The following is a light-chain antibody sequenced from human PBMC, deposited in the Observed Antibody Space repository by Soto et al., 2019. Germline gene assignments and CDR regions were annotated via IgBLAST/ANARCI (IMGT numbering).Light chain of an antibody. V-gene: IGLV2-8*01. CDR2: EVT. CDR3: SSYAGSNILV. CDR1: SSDVGGYNY. Sequence: QSVLTQPPSASGSPGQSVTISCTGTSSDVGGYNYVSWYQQHPGKVPKLMIYEVTKRPSGVPDRFSGSKSGNTASLTVSGLQAEDEAEYYCSSYAGSNILVFGGGTKLTVL. J-gene: IGLJ3*02.